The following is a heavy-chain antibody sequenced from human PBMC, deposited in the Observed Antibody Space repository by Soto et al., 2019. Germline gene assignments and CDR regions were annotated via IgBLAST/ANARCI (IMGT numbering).Heavy chain of an antibody. CDR3: ARSVVHQWLVHDAFDI. J-gene: IGHJ3*02. CDR1: GGSISSSY. Sequence: PSETLSLTCTVSGGSISSSYWSWIRQPPGKGLEWIAYIYYSGTTNYNPSLESRVTTSIDTSKNQFSLRLTSVTAADTAVYYCARSVVHQWLVHDAFDIWRQGTLVTVSS. V-gene: IGHV4-59*01. CDR2: IYYSGTT. D-gene: IGHD6-19*01.